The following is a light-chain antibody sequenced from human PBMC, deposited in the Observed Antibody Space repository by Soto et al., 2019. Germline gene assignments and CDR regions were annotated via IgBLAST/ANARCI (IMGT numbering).Light chain of an antibody. J-gene: IGKJ4*01. V-gene: IGKV3-11*01. CDR2: DAS. Sequence: DIVLTQSPASLSLSPGERATLSCRASQSVSSYLAWYQQKPGQAPRLLIYDASNRATGIPARFSGSGSGTDFTLTISSLQPEDVAIYYCQKHNNWPLTFGGGTKVEIK. CDR3: QKHNNWPLT. CDR1: QSVSSY.